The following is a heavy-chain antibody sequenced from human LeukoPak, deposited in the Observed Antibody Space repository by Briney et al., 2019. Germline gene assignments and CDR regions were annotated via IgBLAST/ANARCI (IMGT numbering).Heavy chain of an antibody. CDR3: ARDSDDYGDYPCAFDI. CDR1: GYTFTSYG. D-gene: IGHD4-17*01. CDR2: ISAYNGNT. Sequence: GASVKVSCKASGYTFTSYGISWVRQAPGQGLEWMGWISAYNGNTNYAQKLQGRVTMTTDTSTSTAYMELRSPRSDDTAVYYCARDSDDYGDYPCAFDIWGQGTMVTVSS. J-gene: IGHJ3*02. V-gene: IGHV1-18*01.